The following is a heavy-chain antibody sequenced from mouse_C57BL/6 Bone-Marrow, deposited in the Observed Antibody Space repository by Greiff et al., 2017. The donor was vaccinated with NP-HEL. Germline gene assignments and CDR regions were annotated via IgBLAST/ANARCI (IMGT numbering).Heavy chain of an antibody. V-gene: IGHV1-82*01. D-gene: IGHD2-3*01. J-gene: IGHJ4*01. CDR2: IYPGDGDT. CDR1: GYAFSSSW. Sequence: VQLQQSGPELVKPGASVKISCKASGYAFSSSWMNWVKQRPGKGLEWIGRIYPGDGDTNYNGKFKGKATLTADKSSSTAYMQLSSLTSEDSAVYFCARIYEPMDYWGQGTSVTVSS. CDR3: ARIYEPMDY.